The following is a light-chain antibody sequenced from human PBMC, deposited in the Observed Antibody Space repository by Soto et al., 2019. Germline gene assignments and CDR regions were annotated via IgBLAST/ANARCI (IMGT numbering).Light chain of an antibody. J-gene: IGKJ3*01. Sequence: EIFLTQSPDTLSLSPGERATLSCRASQSVSSYLAWYQQKPGQAPRLLIYDASNRATGIPARFSGSGSGTDFTLTISSLEPEDFAVYYCQQRSNWPQFTFGPGTKVDIK. V-gene: IGKV3-11*01. CDR1: QSVSSY. CDR3: QQRSNWPQFT. CDR2: DAS.